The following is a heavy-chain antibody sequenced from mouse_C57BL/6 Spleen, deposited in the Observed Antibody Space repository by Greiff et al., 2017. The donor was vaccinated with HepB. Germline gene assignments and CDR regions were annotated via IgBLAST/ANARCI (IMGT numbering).Heavy chain of an antibody. J-gene: IGHJ3*01. Sequence: EVMLQQSGPELVKPGASVKISCKASGYTFTDYYMNWVKQSHGKSLEWIGDINPNNGGTSYNQKFKGKATLTVDKSSSTAYMELRSLTSEDSAVYYCANQGFAYWGQGTLVTVAA. CDR1: GYTFTDYY. CDR2: INPNNGGT. CDR3: ANQGFAY. V-gene: IGHV1-26*01.